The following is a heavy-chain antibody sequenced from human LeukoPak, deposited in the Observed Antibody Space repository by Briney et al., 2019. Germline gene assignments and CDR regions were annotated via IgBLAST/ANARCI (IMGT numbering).Heavy chain of an antibody. CDR1: GFTFSSYS. Sequence: GTLRLSCAASGFTFSSYSMNWVRQAQGKGLEWVSSINSSSSYIYYADSVKGRFTISRDNAKNSLYLQMNSLRAEDTAVYYCARGLNYYDSSGYWLFDYWGQGTLVTVSS. CDR2: INSSSSYI. D-gene: IGHD3-22*01. V-gene: IGHV3-21*01. J-gene: IGHJ4*02. CDR3: ARGLNYYDSSGYWLFDY.